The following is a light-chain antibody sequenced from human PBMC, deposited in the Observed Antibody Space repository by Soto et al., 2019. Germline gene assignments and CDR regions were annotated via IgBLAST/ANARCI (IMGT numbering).Light chain of an antibody. CDR3: QTWGTGIHV. J-gene: IGLJ1*01. CDR1: SGHSSYA. Sequence: QSVLTQSPSASASLGASVKLTCTPSSGHSSYAIAWHQQQPEKGPRYLMKLNSDGSHSKGDGIPDRFSGSSSGAERYLIISSLQSEDDADYYCQTWGTGIHVFGTGTKPPS. V-gene: IGLV4-69*01. CDR2: LNSDGSH.